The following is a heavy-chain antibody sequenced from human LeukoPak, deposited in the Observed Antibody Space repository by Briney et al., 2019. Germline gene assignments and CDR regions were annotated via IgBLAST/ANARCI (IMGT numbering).Heavy chain of an antibody. CDR2: ISKGGATV. V-gene: IGHV3-48*03. D-gene: IGHD3-3*01. CDR1: GFTVITND. CDR3: ARLSVSITRRFDR. Sequence: GGSLRLSCAASGFTVITNDMTWVRQAPGKGLQWVSYISKGGATVLYAESVKGRFTISRDNANSSLYLQMNSLRAEDTAVYFCARLSVSITRRFDRWGQGTFVTVSS. J-gene: IGHJ5*02.